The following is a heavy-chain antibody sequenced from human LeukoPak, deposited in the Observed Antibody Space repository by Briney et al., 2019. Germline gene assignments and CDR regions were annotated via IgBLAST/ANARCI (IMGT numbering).Heavy chain of an antibody. CDR1: GGSISSSSYY. V-gene: IGHV4-39*01. CDR3: ARLDTYYYYMDV. J-gene: IGHJ6*03. D-gene: IGHD3-9*01. CDR2: IYYSGST. Sequence: SETLSLTCTVSGGSISSSSYYWGWIRQPPGKGLEWIGSIYYSGSTYYNPSLRSRVTISVDTSKNQFSLRLSSVTAADTAVYYCARLDTYYYYMDVWGKGTTVTVS.